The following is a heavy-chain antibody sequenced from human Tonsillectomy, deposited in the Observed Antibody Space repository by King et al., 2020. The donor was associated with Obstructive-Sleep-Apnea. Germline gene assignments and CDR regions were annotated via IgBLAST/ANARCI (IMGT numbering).Heavy chain of an antibody. V-gene: IGHV3-23*04. Sequence: VQLVESGGGLVRPGGSLRLSCAASRFTFSNYAMNWVRQAPGKGLEWVSGISGSGGSKYYADSVKGRFTISRDNSKNTLYLQMNSLSDEDTALYYCAKALSAVLTFIFAFWGQGTRVTVSS. CDR2: ISGSGGSK. CDR1: RFTFSNYA. J-gene: IGHJ4*02. D-gene: IGHD2-21*02. CDR3: AKALSAVLTFIFAF.